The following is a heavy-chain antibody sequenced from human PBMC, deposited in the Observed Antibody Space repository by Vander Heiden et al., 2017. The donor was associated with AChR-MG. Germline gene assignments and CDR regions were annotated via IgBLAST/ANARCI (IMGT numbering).Heavy chain of an antibody. CDR2: MYYNGAT. D-gene: IGHD5-18*01. V-gene: IGHV4-39*01. Sequence: QLQLQESGPGLVKPSETLSLTCTVSGGSISSRNYYCGWIRQPPRKGLEWIGSMYYNGATYYSPSLKSRVTISVDTSKNHLSLKVSSVTAADTAVYYCGRHSGYNYGHIDYWGQGTLVTVPS. CDR1: GGSISSRNYY. J-gene: IGHJ4*02. CDR3: GRHSGYNYGHIDY.